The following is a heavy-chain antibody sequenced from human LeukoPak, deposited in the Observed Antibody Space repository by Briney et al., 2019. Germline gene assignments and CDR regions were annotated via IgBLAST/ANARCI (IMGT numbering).Heavy chain of an antibody. V-gene: IGHV3-30*04. CDR1: RFTFSTYA. Sequence: PGGSLRLSCAASRFTFSTYAMHWVRQAPGKGLEWVAVISYDGTNKNYADSVKGRFTISRDNSKNTLYLQMNSLRAEDTAVCYCRRGPGYHDSSYLDYWGQGTLVTVSS. CDR3: RRGPGYHDSSYLDY. J-gene: IGHJ4*02. D-gene: IGHD3-22*01. CDR2: ISYDGTNK.